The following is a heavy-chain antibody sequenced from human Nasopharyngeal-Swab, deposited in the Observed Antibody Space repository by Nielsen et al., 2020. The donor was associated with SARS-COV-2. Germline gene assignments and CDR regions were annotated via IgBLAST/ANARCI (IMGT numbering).Heavy chain of an antibody. CDR1: GFTFGDYA. CDR3: ARSVGSFYGQGAFDI. V-gene: IGHV3-49*01. CDR2: IRSKTYGGAP. D-gene: IGHD1-26*01. J-gene: IGHJ3*02. Sequence: GESLKISCTTSGFTFGDYAMSWFRQAPGKGLEWVGFIRSKTYGGAPEYAASVKGRFTISRDGAESIAYLQMNSPETEDTGVYYCARSVGSFYGQGAFDIWGQGTMVTVSS.